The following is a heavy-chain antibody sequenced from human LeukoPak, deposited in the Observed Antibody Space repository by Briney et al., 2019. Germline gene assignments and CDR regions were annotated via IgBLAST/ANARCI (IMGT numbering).Heavy chain of an antibody. V-gene: IGHV3-30*18. J-gene: IGHJ4*02. Sequence: GGSLRLSCAAAGFTFSSYGMHWVRQAPGKGLEWVAVISYDGSNKYYADSVKGRFTISRDNSKNTLYLQMNSLRAEDTAVYYCAKCCGSQLSPVTDYWGQGTLVTVSS. CDR1: GFTFSSYG. CDR2: ISYDGSNK. D-gene: IGHD4-17*01. CDR3: AKCCGSQLSPVTDY.